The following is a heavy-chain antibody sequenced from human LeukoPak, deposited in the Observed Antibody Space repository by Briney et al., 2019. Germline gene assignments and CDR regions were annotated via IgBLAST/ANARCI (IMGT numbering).Heavy chain of an antibody. Sequence: GESRKISCQGSGYRFTSYWIAWVGQMPGRGLQWMGIIDRGESDTRYRPSCQGQVTISADKSIRTAYLHCSSLKASATAMYSCARGGHSSSYNDYWGQGTLVTVSS. J-gene: IGHJ4*02. D-gene: IGHD6-6*01. CDR3: ARGGHSSSYNDY. CDR2: IDRGESDT. CDR1: GYRFTSYW. V-gene: IGHV5-51*01.